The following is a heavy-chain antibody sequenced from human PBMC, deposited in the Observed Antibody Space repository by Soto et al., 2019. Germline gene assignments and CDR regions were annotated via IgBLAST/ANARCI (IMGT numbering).Heavy chain of an antibody. Sequence: QVVLLQSGAEVKEPGSSVRVSCQVSGSTFNNFAFSWVRQAPGHGPEWMGGIVVDSNTAEYSQRFQGKFTMTWDTSLSTAYMEMNNLMSEDTAVYYCARGNPYNYAGFDVWGQGTTVTVSS. CDR3: ARGNPYNYAGFDV. V-gene: IGHV1-69*06. D-gene: IGHD3-16*01. J-gene: IGHJ6*02. CDR2: IVVDSNTA. CDR1: GSTFNNFA.